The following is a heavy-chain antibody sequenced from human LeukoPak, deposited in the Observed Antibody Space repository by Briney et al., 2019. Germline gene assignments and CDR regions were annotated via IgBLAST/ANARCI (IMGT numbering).Heavy chain of an antibody. CDR3: ARHAPMTTYDY. J-gene: IGHJ4*02. CDR1: GGSISSYY. CDR2: IYYSGST. Sequence: PSETLSLTCSVTGGSISSYYWSWIRQPPGKGLEWIGYIYYSGSTIYNPSLKSRVTISVDTSKNQFSLKLSSVTAADTAVYYCARHAPMTTYDYWGQGTLVTVSS. V-gene: IGHV4-59*08. D-gene: IGHD4-11*01.